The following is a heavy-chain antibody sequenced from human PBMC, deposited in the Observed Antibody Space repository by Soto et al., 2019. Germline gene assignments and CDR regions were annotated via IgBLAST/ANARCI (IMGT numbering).Heavy chain of an antibody. CDR2: VYVTGTGT. J-gene: IGHJ4*02. CDR3: ARPEGYGSGSYYFDS. V-gene: IGHV1-46*01. D-gene: IGHD3-10*01. Sequence: ASVKVSCKASGYTFTGFYMHWVRQAPGQGLEWMGIVYVTGTGTRSAQKFQGRLTMTRDRSTSTVYMELSSLRSEDTAVYYCARPEGYGSGSYYFDSWGQGTLVTVSS. CDR1: GYTFTGFY.